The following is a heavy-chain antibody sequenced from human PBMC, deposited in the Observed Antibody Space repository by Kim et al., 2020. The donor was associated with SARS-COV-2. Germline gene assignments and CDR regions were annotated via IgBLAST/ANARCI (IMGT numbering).Heavy chain of an antibody. J-gene: IGHJ4*02. CDR3: ASSPGAMVRGVTPSDY. CDR2: ISSSGSTI. D-gene: IGHD3-10*01. CDR1: GFTFSSYE. V-gene: IGHV3-48*03. Sequence: GGSLRLSCAASGFTFSSYEMNWVRQAPGKGLEWVSYISSSGSTIYYADSVKGRFTISRDNAKNSLYLQMNSLRAEDTAVYYCASSPGAMVRGVTPSDYWGQGTLVTVSS.